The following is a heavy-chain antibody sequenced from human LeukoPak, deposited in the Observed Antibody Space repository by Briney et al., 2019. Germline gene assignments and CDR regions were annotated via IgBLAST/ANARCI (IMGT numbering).Heavy chain of an antibody. D-gene: IGHD2-21*01. J-gene: IGHJ4*02. CDR1: GYTFTRYY. CDR2: INPSGGDT. CDR3: ARENGGEDY. V-gene: IGHV1-46*01. Sequence: ASVKLSCKASGYTFTRYYMHWVRQAPGQGLEWMGMINPSGGDTTYAQKLQGRATMTRDTSTSTVYMELSSLRSEDTAVYYCARENGGEDYWGQGTLVTVSS.